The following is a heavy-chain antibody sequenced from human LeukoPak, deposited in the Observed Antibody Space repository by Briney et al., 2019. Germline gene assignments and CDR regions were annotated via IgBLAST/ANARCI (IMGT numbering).Heavy chain of an antibody. D-gene: IGHD3-10*01. CDR2: ISSSGSTI. CDR3: ARHGPTLLWFGELLSPSEGDWFDP. Sequence: PGGSLRLSCAASGFTFSSYEMNWVRQAPGKGLEWVSYISSSGSTIYYADSVKGRFTISRDNAKNSLYLQMNSLRAEDTAVYYCARHGPTLLWFGELLSPSEGDWFDPWGQGTLVTVSS. V-gene: IGHV3-48*03. CDR1: GFTFSSYE. J-gene: IGHJ5*02.